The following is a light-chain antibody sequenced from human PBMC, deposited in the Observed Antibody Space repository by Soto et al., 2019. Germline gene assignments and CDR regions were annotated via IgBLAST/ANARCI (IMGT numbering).Light chain of an antibody. Sequence: EIVLTQSPGTLSLSPGERATLAFGASQSVSSSYLAWYQQKPGQAPRLLIYGASSRATGIADRFSGSGSGTDFTLTISRLEPEDFALYYCQQYGYSPITFGQGTRLEIK. J-gene: IGKJ5*01. CDR3: QQYGYSPIT. V-gene: IGKV3-20*01. CDR1: QSVSSSY. CDR2: GAS.